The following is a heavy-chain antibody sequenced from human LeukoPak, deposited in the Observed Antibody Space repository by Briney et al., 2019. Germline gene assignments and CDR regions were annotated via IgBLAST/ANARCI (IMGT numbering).Heavy chain of an antibody. D-gene: IGHD4-17*01. CDR3: ARDQYGDYVGDYYYYMDV. J-gene: IGHJ6*03. V-gene: IGHV4-61*02. Sequence: SQTLSLTYTVSGGSISSGSYYWSWIRQPAGKGLECIGRIYTSGSTNYNPSLKSRVTISVDTSKNQFSLKLSSVTAADTAVYYCARDQYGDYVGDYYYYMDVWGKGTTVTVSS. CDR1: GGSISSGSYY. CDR2: IYTSGST.